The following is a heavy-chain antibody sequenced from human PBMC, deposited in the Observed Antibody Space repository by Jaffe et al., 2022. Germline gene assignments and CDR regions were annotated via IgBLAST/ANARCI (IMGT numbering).Heavy chain of an antibody. D-gene: IGHD6-13*01. Sequence: QVQLQQWGAGLLKPSETLSLTCAVYGGSFSGYYWSWIRQPPGKGLEWIGEMNHSGSTNYNPSLKSRVTISVDTSKNQFSLKLNSVTAADTAVYYCARGTGVWWVTIAAAGKGGFDPWGQGTLVTVSS. CDR1: GGSFSGYY. V-gene: IGHV4-34*01. CDR2: MNHSGST. CDR3: ARGTGVWWVTIAAAGKGGFDP. J-gene: IGHJ5*02.